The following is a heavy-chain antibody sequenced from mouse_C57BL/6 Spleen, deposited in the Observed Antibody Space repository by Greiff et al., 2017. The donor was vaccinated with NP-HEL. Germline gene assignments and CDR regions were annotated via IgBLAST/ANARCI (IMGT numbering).Heavy chain of an antibody. CDR1: GYSITSGYY. CDR3: ARAYYGSSYAWFAY. V-gene: IGHV3-6*01. J-gene: IGHJ3*01. CDR2: ISYDGSN. Sequence: EVKLVESGPGLVKPSQSLSLTCSVTGYSITSGYYWNWIRQFPGNKLEWMGYISYDGSNNYNPSLKNRISITRDTSKNQFFLKLNSVTTEDTATYYCARAYYGSSYAWFAYWGQGTLVTVSA. D-gene: IGHD1-1*01.